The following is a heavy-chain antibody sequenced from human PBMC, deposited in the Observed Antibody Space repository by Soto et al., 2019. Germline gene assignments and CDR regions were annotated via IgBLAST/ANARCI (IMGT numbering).Heavy chain of an antibody. CDR3: ASEELAYSSSWYDY. D-gene: IGHD6-13*01. CDR2: ISAYNGNT. V-gene: IGHV1-18*01. J-gene: IGHJ4*02. Sequence: QVQLVQSGAEVKKPGASVKVSCKASGYTFTSYGISWVRQAPGQGLEWMGWISAYNGNTNYAQKLQGRVTLTTDTSTSTTYMELRSLRSDDPAVYFCASEELAYSSSWYDYWGQGNLVTVSS. CDR1: GYTFTSYG.